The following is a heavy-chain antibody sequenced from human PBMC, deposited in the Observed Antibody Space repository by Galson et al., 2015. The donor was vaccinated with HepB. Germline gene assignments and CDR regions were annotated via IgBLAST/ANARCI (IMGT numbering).Heavy chain of an antibody. CDR3: ARGRVGTTDY. V-gene: IGHV1-46*01. J-gene: IGHJ4*01. Sequence: SVKVSCKASGYTFTSYYMHWVRQAPGQGLEWMGIINPSGGSTSYAQKFQGRVTMTRNTSMSTAYMEVRSLRSEDTAVYYCARGRVGTTDYWGQGTLVTVSS. CDR2: INPSGGST. D-gene: IGHD1-26*01. CDR1: GYTFTSYY.